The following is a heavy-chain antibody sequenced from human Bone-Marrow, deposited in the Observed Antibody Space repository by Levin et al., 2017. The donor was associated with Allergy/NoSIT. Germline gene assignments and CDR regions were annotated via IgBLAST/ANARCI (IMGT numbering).Heavy chain of an antibody. CDR1: FFTFLLSF. Sequence: GGSLLLSFSSSFFTFLLSFLLFFLHSPCPVLSFVANIKHDGSEKYYVDSVKGRFTISRDNAKNSVYLQMNSLRVEDTAVYYCARNSRSAFDIWVHGTMVTVSS. D-gene: IGHD4-23*01. V-gene: IGHV3-7*04. CDR2: IKHDGSEK. J-gene: IGHJ3*02. CDR3: ARNSRSAFDI.